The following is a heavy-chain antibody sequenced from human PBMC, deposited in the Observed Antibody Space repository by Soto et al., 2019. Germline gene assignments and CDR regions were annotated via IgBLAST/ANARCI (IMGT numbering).Heavy chain of an antibody. J-gene: IGHJ4*02. CDR2: IIPIFGTA. V-gene: IGHV1-69*13. CDR1: GGTFSSYA. D-gene: IGHD2-15*01. CDR3: GSDSSFSAGYHQCDLDY. Sequence: GASVKVSCKASGGTFSSYAISWVRQAPGQGLEWMGGIIPIFGTANYAQKFQGRVTITADESTSTAYMELSSLRSEDPAVYYCGSDSSFSAGYHQCDLDYWGQGTMVTVSS.